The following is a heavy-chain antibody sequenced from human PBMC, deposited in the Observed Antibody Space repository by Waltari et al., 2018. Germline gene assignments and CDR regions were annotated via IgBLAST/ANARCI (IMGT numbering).Heavy chain of an antibody. V-gene: IGHV4-39*01. CDR2: IYYSGST. Sequence: QLQLQESGSGLVKPSETLSLTCTVSGGSISSSSYYWGWIRQPPGKGLEWSGSIYYSGSTYYNPSLKIRVTISVDTSKNQFSLKLSSVTAADTAVYYCARRTDYGDGDYWGQGTLVTVSS. CDR3: ARRTDYGDGDY. D-gene: IGHD4-17*01. J-gene: IGHJ4*02. CDR1: GGSISSSSYY.